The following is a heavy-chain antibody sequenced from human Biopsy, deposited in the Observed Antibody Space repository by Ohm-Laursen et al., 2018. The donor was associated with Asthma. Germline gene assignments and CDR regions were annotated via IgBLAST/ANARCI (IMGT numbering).Heavy chain of an antibody. CDR1: GGTFNTYV. CDR3: ARKAGSCISRTCYSLDF. Sequence: GASVKVSCKSLGGTFNTYVIGWVRQAPGQGLEWMGGINSVFGTTTYPQKFQDRVTITADGSTSTVYMVLSSPRSEDTAVYYCARKAGSCISRTCYSLDFWGQGTLVTVSS. V-gene: IGHV1-69*13. J-gene: IGHJ4*02. CDR2: INSVFGTT. D-gene: IGHD2-2*01.